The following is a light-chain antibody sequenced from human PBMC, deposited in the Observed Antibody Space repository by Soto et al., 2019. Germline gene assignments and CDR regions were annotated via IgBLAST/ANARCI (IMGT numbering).Light chain of an antibody. CDR2: GAS. J-gene: IGKJ1*01. V-gene: IGKV3-15*01. CDR3: HQYLNWPQA. Sequence: ETVMTQSPATLSVSPVERVTLSCRASESVSTYLAWYQQKPGQAPRLLIYGASARATGIPTRFSGSGSGTEFTLIISNLQPEDFAVYYCHQYLNWPQAFGQGTKVEI. CDR1: ESVSTY.